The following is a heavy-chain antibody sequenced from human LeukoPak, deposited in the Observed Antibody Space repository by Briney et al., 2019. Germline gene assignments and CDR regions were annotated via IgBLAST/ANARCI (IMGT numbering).Heavy chain of an antibody. Sequence: GGSLRLSCAASGFTLSSYAMSWVRHAPGKGVEWGSAISGSGGSTYYADSVKGRFTIARDNSKNTLFLQMNSLRAEDTAVYYCAKGYCSSSSCYSYAFDIWGQGTVVTVSS. CDR3: AKGYCSSSSCYSYAFDI. CDR1: GFTLSSYA. V-gene: IGHV3-23*01. J-gene: IGHJ3*02. D-gene: IGHD2-2*01. CDR2: ISGSGGST.